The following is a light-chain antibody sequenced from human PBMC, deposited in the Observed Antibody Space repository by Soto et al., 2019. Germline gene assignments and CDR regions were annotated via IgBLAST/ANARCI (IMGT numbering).Light chain of an antibody. CDR2: LERSGIY. CDR3: ETWDSNALL. V-gene: IGLV4-60*02. J-gene: IGLJ3*02. Sequence: QLVLTQSSSASASLGSSVKLTCTLSSGHINYIIAWHQQQPGKAPRYLMKLERSGIYNKGSGVPDRFSGSSSGADRYLTISNLQVEDEADYYCETWDSNALLFGGGTKLTVL. CDR1: SGHINYI.